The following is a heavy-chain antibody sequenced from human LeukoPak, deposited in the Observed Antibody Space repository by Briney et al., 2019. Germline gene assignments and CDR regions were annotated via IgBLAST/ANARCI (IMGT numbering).Heavy chain of an antibody. V-gene: IGHV3-33*01. CDR3: ARDGCSGGSCYGIDY. D-gene: IGHD2-15*01. J-gene: IGHJ4*02. Sequence: PGRSLRLSCAASGFTFSSYGMYWVRQAPGKGLEWVAVIWYDGSDKYYADSVKGRFTISRDNSKNTLYLQMNSLRAEDTAVYYCARDGCSGGSCYGIDYWGQGNLVTVSS. CDR1: GFTFSSYG. CDR2: IWYDGSDK.